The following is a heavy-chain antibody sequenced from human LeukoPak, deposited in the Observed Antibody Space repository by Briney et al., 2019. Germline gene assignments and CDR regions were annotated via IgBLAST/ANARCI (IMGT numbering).Heavy chain of an antibody. J-gene: IGHJ4*02. Sequence: ASVKVSCKASGYTFTSYDINWMRQATGQGPEWMGWMSPNSGNTGYAQKFQGRVTMTRDTSTGTAYLELSSLRSEDSAVYYCVRTPPNWGADFWGQGTLVTVSS. D-gene: IGHD7-27*01. CDR3: VRTPPNWGADF. CDR1: GYTFTSYD. V-gene: IGHV1-8*01. CDR2: MSPNSGNT.